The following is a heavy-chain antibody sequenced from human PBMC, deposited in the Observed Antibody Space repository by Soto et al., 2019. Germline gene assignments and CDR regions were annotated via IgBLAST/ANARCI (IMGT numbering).Heavy chain of an antibody. Sequence: SETLSLTCAVYGGSFSGYYWSWIRQPPGKGLEWIGEINHGGSTSYNPSLKSRVSISVDTSKNQFSLKLNSVTAADTAVYYCARGFGSGSYYHYWGQGTLVTVSS. CDR1: GGSFSGYY. D-gene: IGHD3-10*01. J-gene: IGHJ4*02. CDR3: ARGFGSGSYYHY. V-gene: IGHV4-34*01. CDR2: INHGGST.